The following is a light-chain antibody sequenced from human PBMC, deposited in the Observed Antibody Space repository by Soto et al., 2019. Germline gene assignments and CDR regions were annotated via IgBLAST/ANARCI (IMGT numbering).Light chain of an antibody. V-gene: IGLV1-40*01. Sequence: QSVLTQPPSVSGAPGQRVTISCTGSSSNIGAGYDVHWSQQLPGTAPKLLIYGNSNRPSGVPDRFSGSKSGTSASLAITGLQAEDEADYYCQSYASSLSRVFGGGPKLTVL. CDR1: SSNIGAGYD. CDR2: GNS. J-gene: IGLJ2*01. CDR3: QSYASSLSRV.